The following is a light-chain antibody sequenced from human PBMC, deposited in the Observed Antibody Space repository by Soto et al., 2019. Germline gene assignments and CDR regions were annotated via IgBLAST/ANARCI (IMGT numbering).Light chain of an antibody. CDR3: QQRHRWPIT. CDR1: QSFRGL. V-gene: IGKV3-11*01. CDR2: DAY. J-gene: IGKJ5*01. Sequence: EVVLTQSPGTLSLSPGERATLSCRASQSFRGLLVWYQQQPGQAPRLLLYDAYNRATGITPRFSGSGSGTDFTLTISSLEPEDSAVYYCQQRHRWPITFGQGTRLEIK.